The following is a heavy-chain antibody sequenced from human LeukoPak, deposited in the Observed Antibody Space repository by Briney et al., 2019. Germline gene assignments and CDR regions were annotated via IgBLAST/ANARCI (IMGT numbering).Heavy chain of an antibody. D-gene: IGHD6-13*01. J-gene: IGHJ5*02. V-gene: IGHV4-59*04. CDR3: AKNGFGSSWYPSSWFDP. CDR1: GFTVSSNY. CDR2: IYYSGST. Sequence: GSLRLSCAASGFTVSSNYMSWIRQPPGKGLEWIGSIYYSGSTYYNPSLKSRVTISVDTSKNQFSLKLSSVTAADTAVYYCAKNGFGSSWYPSSWFDPWGQGTLVTVSS.